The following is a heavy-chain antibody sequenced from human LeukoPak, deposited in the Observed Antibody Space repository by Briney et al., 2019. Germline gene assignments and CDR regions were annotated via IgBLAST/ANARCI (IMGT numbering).Heavy chain of an antibody. CDR2: ISSSSSTI. CDR3: ARASGTSCYY. J-gene: IGHJ4*02. Sequence: PGGSLRLSCAASGFSFSSYIMNWVRQAPGKGLEWVSHISSSSSTIYYADSVKGRFTISRDNAKNTLYLQMNSLRAEDTAIYYCARASGTSCYYWGQGTLVTVSS. V-gene: IGHV3-48*04. CDR1: GFSFSSYI. D-gene: IGHD2-2*01.